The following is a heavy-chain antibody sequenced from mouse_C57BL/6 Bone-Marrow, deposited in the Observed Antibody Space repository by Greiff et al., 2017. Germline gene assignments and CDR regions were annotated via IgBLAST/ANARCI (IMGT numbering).Heavy chain of an antibody. V-gene: IGHV1-59*01. CDR3: ARGYYGSSYEYYAMDY. CDR1: GYTFTSYW. Sequence: VKLQQPGAELVRPGTSVKLSCKASGYTFTSYWMHWVKQRPGQGLEWIGVIDPSDSYTNYNQKFKGKATLTVDTSSSTAYMQLSSLTSEDSAVYYCARGYYGSSYEYYAMDYWGQGTSVTVSS. CDR2: IDPSDSYT. D-gene: IGHD1-1*01. J-gene: IGHJ4*01.